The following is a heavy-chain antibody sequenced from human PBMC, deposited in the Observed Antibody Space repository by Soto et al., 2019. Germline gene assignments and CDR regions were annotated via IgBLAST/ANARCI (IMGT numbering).Heavy chain of an antibody. CDR3: ARGLGVSSSWYLYYYGMDV. V-gene: IGHV4-34*01. CDR1: GGSFSCYY. D-gene: IGHD6-13*01. Sequence: SETLSLTCAVYGGSFSCYYWSWIRQPPGKGLEWIGEINHSGSTNYNPSLKSRVTISVDTSKNQFSLKLSSVTAADTAVYYCARGLGVSSSWYLYYYGMDVWGQGTTVTVSS. CDR2: INHSGST. J-gene: IGHJ6*02.